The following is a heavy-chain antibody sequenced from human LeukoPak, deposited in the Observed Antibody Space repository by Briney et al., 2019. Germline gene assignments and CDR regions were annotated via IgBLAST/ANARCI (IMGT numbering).Heavy chain of an antibody. CDR1: GFTFSSYA. J-gene: IGHJ4*02. V-gene: IGHV3-30-3*01. Sequence: GGSLRLSCAASGFTFSSYAMHWVRQAPGKGLEWVAVISYDGSNKYYADSVKGRFTISRDNSKNTLYLQMNSLRAEDTAVYYCAKGGYFDYWGQGTLVTVSS. CDR3: AKGGYFDY. CDR2: ISYDGSNK.